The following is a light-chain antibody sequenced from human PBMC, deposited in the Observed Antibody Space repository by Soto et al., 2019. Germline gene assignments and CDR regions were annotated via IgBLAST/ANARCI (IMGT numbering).Light chain of an antibody. J-gene: IGKJ1*01. V-gene: IGKV1-5*03. CDR2: KAS. CDR1: QSISSW. CDR3: QQCNSYWK. Sequence: IQIIQSPGTLSASVGARGTITFRASQSISSWLAWYQQKPGKAPKLLIYKASSLESRVPSRVSGSGSGTEFTLTISSLPADDCATYCCQQCNSYWKVGQGTKVDIK.